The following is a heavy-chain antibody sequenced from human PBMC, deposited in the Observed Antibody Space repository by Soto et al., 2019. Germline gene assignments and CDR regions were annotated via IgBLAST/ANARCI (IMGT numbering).Heavy chain of an antibody. CDR2: ISGSGGST. V-gene: IGHV3-23*01. D-gene: IGHD6-6*01. Sequence: GGSLRLSCAASGFTFSSYAMSWVRQAPGKGLEWVSAISGSGGSTYYADSVKGRFTISRDNSKNTLYLQMNSLRAEDTAVYYCAKDLNQVSSSNDDYWGQGTLVTVSS. J-gene: IGHJ4*02. CDR3: AKDLNQVSSSNDDY. CDR1: GFTFSSYA.